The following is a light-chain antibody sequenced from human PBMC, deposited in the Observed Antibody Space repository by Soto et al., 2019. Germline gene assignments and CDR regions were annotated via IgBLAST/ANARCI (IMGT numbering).Light chain of an antibody. J-gene: IGKJ5*01. CDR2: GAS. Sequence: ENVLTQSPCTLSLSPGERATLSCRASQTVSSYLTWYQHRPGQAPRLLIYGASKRATGIPDRFSGSGSGTDFTLTISRLEPEDFALYYCQQYGTSPITFGHETRLEIK. CDR1: QTVSSY. V-gene: IGKV3-20*01. CDR3: QQYGTSPIT.